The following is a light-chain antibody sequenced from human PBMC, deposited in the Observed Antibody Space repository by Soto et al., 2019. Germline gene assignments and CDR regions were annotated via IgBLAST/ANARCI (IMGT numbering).Light chain of an antibody. V-gene: IGLV1-44*01. Sequence: QSVLTQPPSAAGTPGQSVTISCSGSDSHIAKNPLNWYQQFPGTAPKLLIYSNDQRPSGVPDRFSGSKSGTSASLAIRGLPSEDEGDYYCAAWDDSINGYVAFGGGTKLTVL. CDR2: SND. CDR3: AAWDDSINGYVA. CDR1: DSHIAKNP. J-gene: IGLJ2*01.